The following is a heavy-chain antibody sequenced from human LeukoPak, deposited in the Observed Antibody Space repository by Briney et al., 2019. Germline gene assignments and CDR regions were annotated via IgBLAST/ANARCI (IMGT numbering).Heavy chain of an antibody. CDR3: ARSVVGATGYYYYMDV. J-gene: IGHJ6*03. CDR2: VNPSSGST. CDR1: GYTFTSYY. V-gene: IGHV1-46*01. D-gene: IGHD1-26*01. Sequence: ASVKVSCKASGYTFTSYYMHWVRQAPGQGLEWMGIVNPSSGSTSYAQKFQGRVTMTRDTSTTTVYMELSSLGSEDTAVYYCARSVVGATGYYYYMDVWGKGTTVTVSS.